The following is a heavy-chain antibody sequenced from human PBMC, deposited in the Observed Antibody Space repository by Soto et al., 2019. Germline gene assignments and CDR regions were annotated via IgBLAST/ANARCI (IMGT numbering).Heavy chain of an antibody. CDR2: INAGNYQT. CDR1: GYILTSYA. J-gene: IGHJ4*02. Sequence: ASVKVSCKASGYILTSYAIHWVRQAPGQSLEWMGWINAGNYQTKYSPEFQDRVTITRDTSANTMYMELSSLRSEDTAVYYCASNTINGLTIDYWGQGTLVTVSS. V-gene: IGHV1-3*01. D-gene: IGHD4-17*01. CDR3: ASNTINGLTIDY.